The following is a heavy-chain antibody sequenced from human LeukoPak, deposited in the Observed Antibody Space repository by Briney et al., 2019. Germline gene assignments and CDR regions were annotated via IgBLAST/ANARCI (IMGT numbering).Heavy chain of an antibody. CDR2: NRRKANSYAT. CDR1: GFTFSGST. D-gene: IGHD1-14*01. Sequence: GGSLRLSCAASGFTFSGSTMHWVRQASGKGLEWVGRNRRKANSYATAYAASVEGRFTISRDDSKNTAYLQMNSLKTEDTAMYYCTRSITGITAHFDYWGQGTLVTVSS. J-gene: IGHJ4*02. CDR3: TRSITGITAHFDY. V-gene: IGHV3-73*01.